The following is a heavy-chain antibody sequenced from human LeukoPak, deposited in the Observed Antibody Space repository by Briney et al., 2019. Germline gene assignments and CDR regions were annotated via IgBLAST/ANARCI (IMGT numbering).Heavy chain of an antibody. CDR1: GYTFTGHH. CDR3: ARDQGSLTRSWYTGY. V-gene: IGHV1-2*06. Sequence: ASVKVSCKAAGYTFTGHHIHWVRRAPGQGLEWMGRINPYSGDTNFAQKFQGRVTMTRDTSITTAYMDLSSLTPDDTAVYFCARDQGSLTRSWYTGYWGQGTQVTVSS. D-gene: IGHD6-13*01. CDR2: INPYSGDT. J-gene: IGHJ4*02.